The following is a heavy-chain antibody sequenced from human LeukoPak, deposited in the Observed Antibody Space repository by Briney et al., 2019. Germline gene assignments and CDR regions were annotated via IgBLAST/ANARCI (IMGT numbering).Heavy chain of an antibody. D-gene: IGHD3-10*01. CDR2: IYTSGST. V-gene: IGHV4-61*02. Sequence: SETLSLTCTVSGDSISSGSYYWSWIRQPAGKGLEWIGRIYTSGSTNYNPSLKSRVTISVDTSKNQFSLKLSSVTAADTAVYYCARGGVWFGEFRIDYWGQGTLVTVSS. J-gene: IGHJ4*02. CDR3: ARGGVWFGEFRIDY. CDR1: GDSISSGSYY.